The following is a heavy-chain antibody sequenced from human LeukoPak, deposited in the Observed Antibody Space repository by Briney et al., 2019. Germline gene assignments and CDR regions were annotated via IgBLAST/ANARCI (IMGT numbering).Heavy chain of an antibody. J-gene: IGHJ4*02. V-gene: IGHV4-4*09. Sequence: PSETLSLTCAVSAASISNYYWSWIRQAPGKGLEWIGYIPTSGSTNYNPSLKSRVSISLDTSKNRFSLNLNFVIAADTAVYYCASPRSGYRYTFDYWGQGALVTVSS. CDR3: ASPRSGYRYTFDY. CDR1: AASISNYY. CDR2: IPTSGST. D-gene: IGHD3-22*01.